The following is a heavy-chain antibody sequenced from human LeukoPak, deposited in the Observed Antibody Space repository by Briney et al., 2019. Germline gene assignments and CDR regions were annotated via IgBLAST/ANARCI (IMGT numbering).Heavy chain of an antibody. Sequence: GGSLRLSCAASGFTFSSYAMPWVRQAPGKGLEYVSAISSNGGSTYYANSVKGRFTISRDNSKNTLYLQMGSLRAEDVAVHYCARDRDGYSQFDYWGQGTLVTVSS. J-gene: IGHJ4*02. V-gene: IGHV3-64*01. CDR1: GFTFSSYA. CDR2: ISSNGGST. D-gene: IGHD5-24*01. CDR3: ARDRDGYSQFDY.